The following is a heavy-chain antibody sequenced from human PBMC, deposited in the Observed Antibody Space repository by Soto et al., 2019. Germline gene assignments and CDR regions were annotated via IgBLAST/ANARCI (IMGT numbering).Heavy chain of an antibody. V-gene: IGHV3-23*01. D-gene: IGHD6-19*01. CDR1: GFTFSSYG. J-gene: IGHJ4*02. CDR2: ISGSGGST. Sequence: PGGSLRLSCAASGFTFSSYGMSWVRQAPGKGLEWVSGISGSGGSTYYADSVKGRFTISRDNSKNSLYLQMNSLRAEDTAVYYCARDSYSSGWFDYWGQGTLVTVSS. CDR3: ARDSYSSGWFDY.